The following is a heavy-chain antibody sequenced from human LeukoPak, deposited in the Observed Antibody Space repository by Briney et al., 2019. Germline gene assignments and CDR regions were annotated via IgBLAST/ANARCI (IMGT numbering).Heavy chain of an antibody. CDR1: GGSISSYY. CDR3: ARAGDSSSWYTIDY. Sequence: SETLSLTCTVSGGSISSYYWSWIRQPPGKGLEWIGEINHSGSTNYNPSLKSRVTISVDTSKNQFSLKLSSVTAADTAVYYCARAGDSSSWYTIDYWGQGTLVTVSS. D-gene: IGHD6-13*01. V-gene: IGHV4-34*01. J-gene: IGHJ4*02. CDR2: INHSGST.